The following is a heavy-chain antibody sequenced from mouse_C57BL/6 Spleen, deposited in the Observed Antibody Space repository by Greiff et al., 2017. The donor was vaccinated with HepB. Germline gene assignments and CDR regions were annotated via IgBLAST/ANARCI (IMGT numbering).Heavy chain of an antibody. V-gene: IGHV1-7*01. J-gene: IGHJ1*03. CDR1: GYTFTSYW. CDR2: IHPSSGYT. Sequence: VQLQQSGAELAKPGASVKLSCKASGYTFTSYWMHWVKQRPGQGLEWIGNIHPSSGYTKYNQKFKDKATLTVDKSSSTAYMQLSSLTSDDSAVYYCARSASSHWYFDVWGTGTTVTVSS. D-gene: IGHD6-1*01. CDR3: ARSASSHWYFDV.